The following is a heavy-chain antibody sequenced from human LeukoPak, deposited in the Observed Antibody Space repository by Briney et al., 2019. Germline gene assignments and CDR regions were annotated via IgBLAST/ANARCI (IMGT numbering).Heavy chain of an antibody. CDR3: ARFNVVRYGSGSPFDY. CDR2: INHSGST. CDR1: GGSFSGYY. J-gene: IGHJ4*02. V-gene: IGHV4-34*01. D-gene: IGHD3-10*01. Sequence: SETLSLTCAVYGGSFSGYYWSWIRQPPGKGLEWIGEINHSGSTNYNPSLKSRVTISVDTSKNQFSLKLSSVTAADTAVYYCARFNVVRYGSGSPFDYWGQGTLVTVSS.